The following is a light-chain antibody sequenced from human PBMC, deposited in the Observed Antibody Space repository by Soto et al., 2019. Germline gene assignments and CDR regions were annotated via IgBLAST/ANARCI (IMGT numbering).Light chain of an antibody. J-gene: IGKJ4*01. Sequence: KVMTQSPATLSVSPGERATLSCGASQSVSYNLAWYQQKPGQAPRLLIYAASSRATDVPARFSGSGSGKRFTLTISSLQSGDFAVYYCQQYNQWPPLTFGGGTKAYIK. CDR2: AAS. V-gene: IGKV3D-15*01. CDR1: QSVSYN. CDR3: QQYNQWPPLT.